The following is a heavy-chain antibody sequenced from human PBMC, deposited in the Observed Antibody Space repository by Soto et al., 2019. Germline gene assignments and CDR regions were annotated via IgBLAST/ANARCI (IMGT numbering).Heavy chain of an antibody. CDR2: ISSSSSYT. D-gene: IGHD3-10*01. CDR3: GRDHYGPGWFDP. J-gene: IGHJ5*02. V-gene: IGHV3-21*04. CDR1: GFTFSSYS. Sequence: GGSLRLSCAASGFTFSSYSMNWVRQAPGKGLEWVSYISSSSSYTNYADSVKGRFTISRDNAKNSLYLQMNSLRAEDTAVYYWGRDHYGPGWFDPWGQETLVTVS.